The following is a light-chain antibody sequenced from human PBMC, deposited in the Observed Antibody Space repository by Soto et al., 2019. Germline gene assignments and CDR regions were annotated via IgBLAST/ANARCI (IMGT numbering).Light chain of an antibody. CDR3: QQYGSSPT. V-gene: IGKV3-20*01. Sequence: EIVLTQSPGTLSLSPGERATLSCRASQSVSSSYLAWYQQKPGQAPRLLIYGASSRATGIPDRFSGSGSGTDFTLTISRLEPEDFAEYYCQQYGSSPTFGGGNKVEI. CDR2: GAS. J-gene: IGKJ4*01. CDR1: QSVSSSY.